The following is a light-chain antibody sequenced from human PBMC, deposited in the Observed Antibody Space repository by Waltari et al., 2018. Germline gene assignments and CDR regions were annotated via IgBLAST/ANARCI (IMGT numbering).Light chain of an antibody. CDR3: GAWDSSLSAVI. CDR2: DNN. Sequence: QSVLTQPPSVSAAPGQKVTISCSGSSSDIGENYVSWFQQLPGTAPKLLIYDNNKRPSGFPDRFAGSKSGTSATLGITGLQTGDEADYYCGAWDSSLSAVIFGGGTKLTVL. V-gene: IGLV1-51*01. CDR1: SSDIGENY. J-gene: IGLJ2*01.